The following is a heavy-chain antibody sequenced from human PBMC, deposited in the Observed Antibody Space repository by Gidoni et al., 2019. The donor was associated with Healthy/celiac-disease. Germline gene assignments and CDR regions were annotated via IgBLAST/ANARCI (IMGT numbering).Heavy chain of an antibody. Sequence: EVQLVESGGGLVQPGRSLRLSCAASGFTFDDYAMHWVRQAPGKGLEWVSGISWNSGSIGYADSVKGRFTISRDNAKNSLYLQMNSLRAEDTALYYCAKDIGYLRNTGFLGAFDIWGQGTMVTVSS. CDR3: AKDIGYLRNTGFLGAFDI. V-gene: IGHV3-9*01. CDR1: GFTFDDYA. D-gene: IGHD3-9*01. J-gene: IGHJ3*02. CDR2: ISWNSGSI.